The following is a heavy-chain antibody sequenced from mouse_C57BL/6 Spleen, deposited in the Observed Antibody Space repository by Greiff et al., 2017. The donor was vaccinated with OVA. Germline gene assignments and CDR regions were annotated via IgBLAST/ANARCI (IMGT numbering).Heavy chain of an antibody. CDR2: INPNYGTT. Sequence: EVKLVESGPELVKPGASVKISCKASGYSFTDYNMNWVKQSNGKSLEWIGVINPNYGTTSYNQKFKGKATLTVDQSSSTAYMQLNSLTSEDSAVYYCARRGGSSPYYYAMDYWGQGTSVTVSS. CDR3: ARRGGSSPYYYAMDY. J-gene: IGHJ4*01. CDR1: GYSFTDYN. V-gene: IGHV1-39*01. D-gene: IGHD1-1*01.